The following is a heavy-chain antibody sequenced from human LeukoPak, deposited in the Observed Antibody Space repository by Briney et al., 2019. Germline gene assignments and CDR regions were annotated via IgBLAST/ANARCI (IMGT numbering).Heavy chain of an antibody. V-gene: IGHV3-48*03. CDR2: ISSSGSTI. CDR3: AAQGGYCSSTSCYAGYYYYYMDV. CDR1: GFTFSSYE. Sequence: GGSLRLSCAASGFTFSSYEMNWVRQAPGKGLEWVSYISSSGSTIYYADSVKGRFTISRDNAKNSLYLQMNSLRAEDTAVYYCAAQGGYCSSTSCYAGYYYYYMDVWGKGTTVTISS. D-gene: IGHD2-2*01. J-gene: IGHJ6*03.